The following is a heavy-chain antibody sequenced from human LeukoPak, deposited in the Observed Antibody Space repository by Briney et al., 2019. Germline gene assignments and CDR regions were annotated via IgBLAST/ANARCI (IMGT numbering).Heavy chain of an antibody. CDR3: ANGALRLYYVDV. D-gene: IGHD3-16*01. Sequence: GGSLRLSCAASGFTFSSYWMHWVRQAPGKGLVWVSRINTDGSSTNYADSVKGRFTISRDNAKNTVYLQMNSLRAEDTAVYYCANGALRLYYVDVWGKGTTVTVSS. CDR2: INTDGSST. CDR1: GFTFSSYW. V-gene: IGHV3-74*01. J-gene: IGHJ6*03.